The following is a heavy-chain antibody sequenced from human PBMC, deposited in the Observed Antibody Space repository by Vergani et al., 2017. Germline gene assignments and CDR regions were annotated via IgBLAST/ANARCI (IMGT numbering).Heavy chain of an antibody. D-gene: IGHD5-18*01. Sequence: EVNLVESGGGLVQPGQSLRLACITSGFPFHDFGINWVRQAPGKGLEWISLIRTSENGGTSHYAASVAGRFSISRDDSKSVAYLQMDGLKTDDTATYYCTRGYKYGYDWGQGTLVTVSA. CDR3: TRGYKYGYD. V-gene: IGHV3-49*04. CDR2: IRTSENGGTS. J-gene: IGHJ4*02. CDR1: GFPFHDFG.